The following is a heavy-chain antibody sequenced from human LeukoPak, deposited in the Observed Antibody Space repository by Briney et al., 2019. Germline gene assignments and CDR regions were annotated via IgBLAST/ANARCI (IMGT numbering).Heavy chain of an antibody. CDR1: GGSFSGYY. V-gene: IGHV4-34*01. Sequence: NASETLSLTCAVYGGSFSGYYWSWIRQPPGKGLEWIGEINHSGSTNYNPSLKSRVTISVDTSKNQFSLKLSSVTAADTAVYYCARVSHSGVRRSYDSSGYYGGPIDYWGQGTLVTVSS. CDR2: INHSGST. D-gene: IGHD3-22*01. J-gene: IGHJ4*02. CDR3: ARVSHSGVRRSYDSSGYYGGPIDY.